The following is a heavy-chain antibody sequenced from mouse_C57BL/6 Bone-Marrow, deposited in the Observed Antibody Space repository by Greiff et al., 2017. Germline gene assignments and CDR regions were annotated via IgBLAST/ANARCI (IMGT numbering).Heavy chain of an antibody. CDR1: GYTFTSYG. V-gene: IGHV1-81*01. Sequence: QVQLQQSGAELARPGASVKLSCKASGYTFTSYGISWVKQRPGQGLEWIGEIYPRSGNTYYNEKFKGKATLTADKSSSTAYMELRRLTSEDAAVSVCAWPSPEFAYWGKGTLVTVSA. J-gene: IGHJ3*01. CDR2: IYPRSGNT. CDR3: AWPSPEFAY.